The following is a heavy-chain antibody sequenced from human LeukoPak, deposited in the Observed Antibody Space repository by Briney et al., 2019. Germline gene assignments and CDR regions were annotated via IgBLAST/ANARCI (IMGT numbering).Heavy chain of an antibody. CDR1: GFTFSSYA. CDR2: ISGSGGST. J-gene: IGHJ4*02. CDR3: AKDYSSGWYYFDY. V-gene: IGHV3-23*01. Sequence: PGGSLRLSCAASGFTFSSYAMSWVRQAPGKGLEWVSAISGSGGSTYYADSVKGRFTISRDNSKNTLYLQMNSLGAEDTAVYYCAKDYSSGWYYFDYWGQGTLVTVSS. D-gene: IGHD6-19*01.